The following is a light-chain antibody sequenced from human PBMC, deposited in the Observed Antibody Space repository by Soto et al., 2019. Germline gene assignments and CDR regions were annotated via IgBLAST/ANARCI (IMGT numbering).Light chain of an antibody. Sequence: AIQMTQSPSSLSASVGDTVTITCRAGQGIKNDLAWYQQILGEAPKLLIYAASTLQSGVPSRFSGSRSGTEFTLTISSLQPEDFATYFCLQDNNYPLTFGQGTKLEIK. CDR1: QGIKND. J-gene: IGKJ2*01. V-gene: IGKV1-6*01. CDR3: LQDNNYPLT. CDR2: AAS.